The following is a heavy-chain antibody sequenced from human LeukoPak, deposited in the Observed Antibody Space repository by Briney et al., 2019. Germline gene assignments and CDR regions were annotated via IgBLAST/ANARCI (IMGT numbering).Heavy chain of an antibody. CDR3: ARTWGYCSGGSCYSPYYYYMDV. Sequence: GGSLRLSCAASGFTFSSYSMNWVRQAPGKGLEWVSSISSSSSYIYYADSVKGRFTISRDNAKNSLYLQMNSLRAEDTAVYYCARTWGYCSGGSCYSPYYYYMDVWGKGTTVTVSS. D-gene: IGHD2-15*01. CDR2: ISSSSSYI. CDR1: GFTFSSYS. V-gene: IGHV3-21*01. J-gene: IGHJ6*03.